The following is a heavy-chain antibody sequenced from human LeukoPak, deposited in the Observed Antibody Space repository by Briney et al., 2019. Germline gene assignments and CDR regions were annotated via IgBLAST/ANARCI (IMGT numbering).Heavy chain of an antibody. CDR1: GGSISSYY. D-gene: IGHD4/OR15-4a*01. CDR2: IYYSEST. V-gene: IGHV4-59*01. CDR3: ARGPNAEVRNAFDI. Sequence: SETLSLSCTVSGGSISSYYWSWIRQPPGKGLEWIGYIYYSESTNYNPSLKSRVTISIDTSKNQFSLKLSSVTAADTAVYYCARGPNAEVRNAFDIWGQGTMVTVSS. J-gene: IGHJ3*02.